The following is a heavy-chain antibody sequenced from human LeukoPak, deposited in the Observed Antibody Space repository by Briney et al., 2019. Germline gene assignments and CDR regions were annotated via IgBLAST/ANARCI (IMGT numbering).Heavy chain of an antibody. CDR3: AKDITNGVVAVTATPDY. CDR2: ISYDGSNK. D-gene: IGHD2-21*02. V-gene: IGHV3-30*18. J-gene: IGHJ4*02. CDR1: GFAFSSYG. Sequence: GGSLRLSCAASGFAFSSYGMHWVRQAPGKGLEWVAVISYDGSNKYYADSVKGRFTISRDNSKNTLYLQMNSLRAEDTAVYYCAKDITNGVVAVTATPDYWGQGTLVTVSS.